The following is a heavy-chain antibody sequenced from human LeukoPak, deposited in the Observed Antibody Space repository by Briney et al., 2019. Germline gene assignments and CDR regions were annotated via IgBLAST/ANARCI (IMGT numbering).Heavy chain of an antibody. V-gene: IGHV4-39*01. CDR2: IYYSGST. CDR1: GGSISSSSYY. Sequence: SETLSLTCTVSGGSISSSSYYWGWIRQPPGKGLEWIGSIYYSGSTYYNPSLKSRVTISVDTSKNQFSLKLSSVTAADTAVYYCARPIGSPGGYYCYGMDVWGQGTTVTVSS. D-gene: IGHD2-15*01. CDR3: ARPIGSPGGYYCYGMDV. J-gene: IGHJ6*02.